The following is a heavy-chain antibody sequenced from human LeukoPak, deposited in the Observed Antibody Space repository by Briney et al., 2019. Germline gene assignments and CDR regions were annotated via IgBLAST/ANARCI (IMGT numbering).Heavy chain of an antibody. CDR1: GGSISNSSYY. CDR3: ARGVGLSDILTGYYNGFLNYYYGMDV. Sequence: PLETLSLTCTVSGGSISNSSYYWGWIRQPPGKGLEWIGSMYYSGSTYYNPSLKSRATISVDTSKNQFSLKLSSVTAADTAVYYCARGVGLSDILTGYYNGFLNYYYGMDVWGQGTTVTVSS. CDR2: MYYSGST. V-gene: IGHV4-39*07. D-gene: IGHD3-9*01. J-gene: IGHJ6*02.